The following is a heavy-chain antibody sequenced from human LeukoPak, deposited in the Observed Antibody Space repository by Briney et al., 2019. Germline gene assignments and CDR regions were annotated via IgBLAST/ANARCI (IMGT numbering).Heavy chain of an antibody. CDR2: IGTAGDT. J-gene: IGHJ4*02. D-gene: IGHD3-22*01. CDR1: GFTFSSYD. V-gene: IGHV3-13*03. CDR3: VKDHPRATTIEVSGGDH. Sequence: GGSLRLSCAACGFTFSSYDMHWVRQATGKGLEWVSVIGTAGDTYSPGSVTGQFTISRENAKNSLYLQMNSLRAGDTAVYYCVKDHPRATTIEVSGGDHWGQGTLVTVSS.